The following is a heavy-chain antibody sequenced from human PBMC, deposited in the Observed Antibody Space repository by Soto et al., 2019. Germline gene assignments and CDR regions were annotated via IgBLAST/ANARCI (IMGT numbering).Heavy chain of an antibody. CDR3: ARDNGRPLLGGNYCSLTDV. V-gene: IGHV1-69*12. J-gene: IGHJ6*04. D-gene: IGHD3-22*01. CDR2: IIPLFRRP. CDR1: GGTFSSYA. Sequence: QVQLVQSGAEVKEPGSSVKVSCQASGGTFSSYALSWVRQAPGQGLEWMGGIIPLFRRPDYAQKFQGRVTITADEATGTDYMELSSLRSEDTGIYYCARDNGRPLLGGNYCSLTDVWGKGTTLTVSS.